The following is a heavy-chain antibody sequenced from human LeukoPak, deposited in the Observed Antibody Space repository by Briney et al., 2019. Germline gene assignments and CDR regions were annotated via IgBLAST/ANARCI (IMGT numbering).Heavy chain of an antibody. CDR3: ARSFSGYSYGRLVY. CDR2: INHSGSA. CDR1: GGSFSGYY. V-gene: IGHV4-34*01. J-gene: IGHJ4*02. D-gene: IGHD5-18*01. Sequence: SETLSLTCAVYGGSFSGYYWSWIRQPPGKGLEWIGEINHSGSANYNPSLKSRVTISVDTSKNQFSLKLSSVTAADTAVYYCARSFSGYSYGRLVYWGQGTLVTVSS.